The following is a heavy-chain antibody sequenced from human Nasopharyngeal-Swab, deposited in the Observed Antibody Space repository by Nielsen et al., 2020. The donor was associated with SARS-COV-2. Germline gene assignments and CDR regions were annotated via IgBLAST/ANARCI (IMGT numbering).Heavy chain of an antibody. CDR3: AKDGREQQLVPDFWYFDL. CDR2: ITWDGDKT. V-gene: IGHV3-43*01. D-gene: IGHD6-13*01. Sequence: GESLKISCAASGFTFDDYTMHWVRQPPGKGLEWVSLITWDGDKTSYADSVKGRFTISRDNSKNSLYLQMSSLRAEDTAVYYCAKDGREQQLVPDFWYFDLWGRGTLVTVSS. CDR1: GFTFDDYT. J-gene: IGHJ2*01.